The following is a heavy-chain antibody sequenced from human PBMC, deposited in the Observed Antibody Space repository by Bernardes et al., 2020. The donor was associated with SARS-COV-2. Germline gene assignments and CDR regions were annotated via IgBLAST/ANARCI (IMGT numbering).Heavy chain of an antibody. Sequence: SKTLYLTCSVSGASISSFYWSWVRKPAGKGLEWIERVYTSGNTDYNPSLKSRVTMSADTSKNQLSMKLTSVTAADTAVYYCAKGLGDVWGQGTTVTVSS. CDR2: VYTSGNT. J-gene: IGHJ6*02. V-gene: IGHV4-4*07. CDR3: AKGLGDV. CDR1: GASISSFY.